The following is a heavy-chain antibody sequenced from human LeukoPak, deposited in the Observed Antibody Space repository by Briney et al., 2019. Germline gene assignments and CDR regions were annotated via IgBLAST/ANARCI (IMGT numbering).Heavy chain of an antibody. CDR2: IYSGGST. Sequence: GGSLRLSCAASGFTVSSDYMSWVRQAPGKGLEWVSVIYSGGSTYYADSVKGRFTISRDNSKNTLYLQMNSLRAEDTAVYYCARDSSSGYYYGSLDYWGQGTLVTVSS. J-gene: IGHJ4*02. CDR1: GFTVSSDY. V-gene: IGHV3-66*01. CDR3: ARDSSSGYYYGSLDY. D-gene: IGHD3-22*01.